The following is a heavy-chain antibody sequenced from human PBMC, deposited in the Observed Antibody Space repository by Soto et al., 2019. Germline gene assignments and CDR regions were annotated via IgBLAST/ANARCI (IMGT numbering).Heavy chain of an antibody. Sequence: GSLRLSCAASGFTFSSYGMHWVRQAPGKGLEWVAVISYDGSNKYYADSVKGRFTISRDNSKNTLYLQMNSLRAEDTAVYYCANLAVLGANDYWGQRTLVTVSS. CDR3: ANLAVLGANDY. V-gene: IGHV3-30*18. D-gene: IGHD2-15*01. J-gene: IGHJ4*02. CDR1: GFTFSSYG. CDR2: ISYDGSNK.